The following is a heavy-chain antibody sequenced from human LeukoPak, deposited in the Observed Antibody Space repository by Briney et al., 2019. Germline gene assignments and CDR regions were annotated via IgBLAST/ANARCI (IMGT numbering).Heavy chain of an antibody. CDR2: ISSSSSYI. Sequence: PGKSLRLSCAASGFTFSSYWMHWVRQAPGKGLEWVSSISSSSSYIYYADSVKGRFTISRDNAKNSLYLQMNSLRAEDTAVYYCARDVGLGEEGAFDIWGQGTMVTVSS. V-gene: IGHV3-21*01. D-gene: IGHD3-16*01. CDR1: GFTFSSYW. J-gene: IGHJ3*02. CDR3: ARDVGLGEEGAFDI.